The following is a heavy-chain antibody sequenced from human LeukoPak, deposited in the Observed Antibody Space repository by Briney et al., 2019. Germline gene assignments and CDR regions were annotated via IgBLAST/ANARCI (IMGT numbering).Heavy chain of an antibody. CDR3: ARVFDP. CDR2: IKQDGSEK. Sequence: GGSLRLSCAASGFTFNSYWMSWVRQAPGKGLEWVANIKQDGSEKYYVDSVKGRFTISRDNAKNSLYLQMNSLRAEDTAVYYCARVFDPWGQGTLVTVSS. J-gene: IGHJ5*02. CDR1: GFTFNSYW. V-gene: IGHV3-7*01.